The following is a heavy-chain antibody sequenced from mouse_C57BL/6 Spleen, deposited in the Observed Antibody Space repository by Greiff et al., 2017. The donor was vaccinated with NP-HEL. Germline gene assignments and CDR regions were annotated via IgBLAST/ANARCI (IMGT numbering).Heavy chain of an antibody. CDR3: ARAITTVDPSFAY. CDR1: GYAFSSYW. D-gene: IGHD1-1*01. J-gene: IGHJ3*01. CDR2: FYPGDGDT. Sequence: QVQLQESGAELVKPGASVKISCKASGYAFSSYWMHWVKQRPGKGLEWIGQFYPGDGDTNYNGKFKGKATLTADKSSSTAYMQLSSLTSEDSAVDYCARAITTVDPSFAYWGQGTLVTVSA. V-gene: IGHV1-80*01.